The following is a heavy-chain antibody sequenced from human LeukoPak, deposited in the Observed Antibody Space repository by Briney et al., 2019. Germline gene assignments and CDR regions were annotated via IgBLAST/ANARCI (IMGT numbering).Heavy chain of an antibody. CDR2: INPNSGGT. CDR1: GYTFTGYY. J-gene: IGHJ3*02. D-gene: IGHD4-17*01. V-gene: IGHV1-2*02. CDR3: ARQSITTVTTWQNDAFDI. Sequence: ASVKVSCKASGYTFTGYYMHWVRQAPGQGLEWMGWINPNSGGTNYAQKFQGRVTMTRDTSISTAYMELSRLRSDDTAVYYCARQSITTVTTWQNDAFDIWGQGTMVTVSS.